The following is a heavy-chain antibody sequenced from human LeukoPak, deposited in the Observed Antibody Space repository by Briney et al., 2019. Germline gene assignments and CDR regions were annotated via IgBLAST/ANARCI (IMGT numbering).Heavy chain of an antibody. Sequence: SETLSLTCTVPGGSISSYYWSWIRQPPGKGLEWIGYIYYSGSTNYNPSLKSRVTISVDTSKNQFSLKLSSVTAADTAVYYCARDGGGDCYFDYWGQGTLVTVSS. V-gene: IGHV4-59*12. CDR2: IYYSGST. CDR1: GGSISSYY. J-gene: IGHJ4*02. D-gene: IGHD2-21*02. CDR3: ARDGGGDCYFDY.